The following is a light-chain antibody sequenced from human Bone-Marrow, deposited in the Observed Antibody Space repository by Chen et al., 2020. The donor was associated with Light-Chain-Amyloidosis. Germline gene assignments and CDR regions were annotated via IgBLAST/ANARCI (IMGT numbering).Light chain of an antibody. V-gene: IGLV3-10*01. Sequence: SYALTQPPSVSVSPGQTARITCSGNALPRKYAYWYQQKSGQAPVLVIYEDSKRPSGIPERFSGSSSGTMATFTISGAQVEDEADYYFYSTDGGGDHRGVFGGGTKLTVL. CDR2: EDS. J-gene: IGLJ3*02. CDR3: YSTDGGGDHRGV. CDR1: ALPRKY.